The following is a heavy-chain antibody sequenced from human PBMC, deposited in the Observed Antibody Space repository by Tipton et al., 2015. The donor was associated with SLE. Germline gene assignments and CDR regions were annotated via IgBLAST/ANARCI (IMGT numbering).Heavy chain of an antibody. CDR2: IYSRVT. J-gene: IGHJ4*02. D-gene: IGHD6-19*01. Sequence: TLSLTCTVSGGSLSGYYWSWIRQSPGKGLEWIGYIYSRVTNYNPSLTSRVTISVDTSKNQFSLKLTSVTAADTAVYYCARGDSSGWRRVYFDNWGQGTLVTVSS. V-gene: IGHV4-4*08. CDR1: GGSLSGYY. CDR3: ARGDSSGWRRVYFDN.